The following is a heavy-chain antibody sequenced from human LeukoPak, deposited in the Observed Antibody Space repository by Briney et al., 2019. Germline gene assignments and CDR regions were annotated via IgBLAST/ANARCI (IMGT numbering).Heavy chain of an antibody. J-gene: IGHJ4*02. Sequence: SVKVSCKASGGTVSSYAISWVRQAPGQGLEWMGRIIPILGIANYAQKFQGRVTITADKSTSTAYMELSSLRSEDTAVYYCARDTRVSGSYDDYCGQGTLVTVSS. CDR1: GGTVSSYA. CDR3: ARDTRVSGSYDDY. D-gene: IGHD1-26*01. V-gene: IGHV1-69*04. CDR2: IIPILGIA.